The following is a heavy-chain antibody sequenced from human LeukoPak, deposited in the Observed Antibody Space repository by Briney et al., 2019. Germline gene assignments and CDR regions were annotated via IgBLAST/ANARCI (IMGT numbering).Heavy chain of an antibody. Sequence: GGSLRLSCAASGFTFSSYAMHWVRQAPGKGLEWVAVISYDGGNKYYADSVKGRFTISRDNSKNTLYLEMNSLRAEDTAVYYCARETDTPLDDFWSGRGAFDIWGQGTMVTVSS. CDR3: ARETDTPLDDFWSGRGAFDI. CDR1: GFTFSSYA. CDR2: ISYDGGNK. J-gene: IGHJ3*02. D-gene: IGHD3-3*01. V-gene: IGHV3-30-3*01.